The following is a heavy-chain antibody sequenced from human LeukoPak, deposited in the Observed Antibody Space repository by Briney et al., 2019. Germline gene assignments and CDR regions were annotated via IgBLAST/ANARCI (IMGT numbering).Heavy chain of an antibody. D-gene: IGHD5-18*01. CDR3: ARTAVDTAMVNFDY. CDR1: GYNFSNYW. CDR2: IYPGDSDT. J-gene: IGHJ4*02. V-gene: IGHV5-51*01. Sequence: GESLKISCKGSGYNFSNYWIVWVRQVPGKGLEWMGIIYPGDSDTRYSPSFQGQVTISADKSISTAYLQWSSLKASDTAMYYCARTAVDTAMVNFDYWGQGTLVTVSS.